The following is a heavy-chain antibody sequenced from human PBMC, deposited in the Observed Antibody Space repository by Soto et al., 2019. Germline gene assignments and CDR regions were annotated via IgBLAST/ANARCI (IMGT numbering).Heavy chain of an antibody. CDR2: LYYTGST. D-gene: IGHD1-26*01. Sequence: QVQLQESGPGLVKPSETLSLTCTVSGGSISSSAYFWGWIRQSSGTGLEWIGTLYYTGSTYYNPSLESRVTMSVDTSKNQFYLKMSSVTATDTAVYYCGSSKGKVGATDSWGHGTLVTVSS. CDR3: GSSKGKVGATDS. CDR1: GGSISSSAYF. V-gene: IGHV4-39*01. J-gene: IGHJ5*01.